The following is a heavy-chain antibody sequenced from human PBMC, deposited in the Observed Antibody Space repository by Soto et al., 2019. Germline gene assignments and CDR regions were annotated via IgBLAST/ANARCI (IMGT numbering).Heavy chain of an antibody. J-gene: IGHJ5*02. CDR2: INPNSGGT. V-gene: IGHV1-2*04. Sequence: ASVKVSCKASGYTFTGYYMHWVRQAPGQGLEWMGWINPNSGGTNYAQKFQGWVTMTRDTSISTAYMELSRLRSDDTAVYYCAREDYHDSSGYTHNWFDPWGQGTLVTVSS. D-gene: IGHD3-22*01. CDR1: GYTFTGYY. CDR3: AREDYHDSSGYTHNWFDP.